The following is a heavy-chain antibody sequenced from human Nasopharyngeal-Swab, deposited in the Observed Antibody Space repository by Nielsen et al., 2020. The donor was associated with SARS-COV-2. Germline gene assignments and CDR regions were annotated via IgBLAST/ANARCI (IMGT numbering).Heavy chain of an antibody. CDR1: GGSISGYY. CDR2: IHYRGSI. J-gene: IGHJ6*03. V-gene: IGHV4-59*08. D-gene: IGHD6-19*01. Sequence: SETLSLTCTVSGGSISGYYWSWVRRPPGKGLEWIGDIHYRGSIKNKSSLNGRLTMSLDMSRNQFSLRLNSVTAADTAVYYCARREAVAGTYYYYMDVWGTGTTVTVSS. CDR3: ARREAVAGTYYYYMDV.